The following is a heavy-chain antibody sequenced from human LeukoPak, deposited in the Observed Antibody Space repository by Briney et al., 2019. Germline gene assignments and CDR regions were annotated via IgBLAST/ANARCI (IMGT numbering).Heavy chain of an antibody. V-gene: IGHV1-2*02. D-gene: IGHD6-19*01. CDR3: ARAAKYSSGWYGY. CDR1: GYTFTGYY. CDR2: INPNSGGT. J-gene: IGHJ4*02. Sequence: ASVKVSCKASGYTFTGYYMHWVRQASGQGLEWMGWINPNSGGTNYAQKFQGRVTMTRDTSISTAYMELSRLRSDDTAVYYCARAAKYSSGWYGYWGQGTLVTVSS.